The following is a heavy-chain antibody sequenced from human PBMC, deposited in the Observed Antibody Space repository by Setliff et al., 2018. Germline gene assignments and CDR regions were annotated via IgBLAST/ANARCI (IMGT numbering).Heavy chain of an antibody. CDR2: IYYSGST. Sequence: SETLSLTCTVSGGSISSYYWSWIRQPPGKGLEWIGYIYYSGSTNYNPSLKSRVTISIDSSKNQMSLRMTSVTAADTAVYYCARGRYFESSSYYFPFDYWGLGTLVTVSS. CDR1: GGSISSYY. D-gene: IGHD3-22*01. CDR3: ARGRYFESSSYYFPFDY. J-gene: IGHJ4*02. V-gene: IGHV4-59*12.